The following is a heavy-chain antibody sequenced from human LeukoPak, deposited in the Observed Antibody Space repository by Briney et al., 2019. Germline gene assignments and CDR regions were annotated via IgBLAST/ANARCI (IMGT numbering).Heavy chain of an antibody. V-gene: IGHV4-34*01. Sequence: SETLSLTCAVYGGSFSGYYWSWIRQPPGKGLEWIGEINHSGSTNYNPSLKSRVTISVDTSKNQFSLKLSSVTAADTAVYYCARDARDRHYYYYMDVWGKGTTVTVSS. CDR3: ARDARDRHYYYYMDV. D-gene: IGHD2-2*01. CDR1: GGSFSGYY. CDR2: INHSGST. J-gene: IGHJ6*03.